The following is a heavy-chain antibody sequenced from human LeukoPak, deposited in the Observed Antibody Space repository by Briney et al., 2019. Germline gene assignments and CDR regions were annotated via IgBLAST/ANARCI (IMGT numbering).Heavy chain of an antibody. V-gene: IGHV4-34*01. D-gene: IGHD2-2*02. CDR1: GGSFSGYY. J-gene: IGHJ3*02. CDR2: INHSGST. Sequence: SETLSLTCAVYGGSFSGYYWSWIRQPPGKGLEWIGEINHSGSTNYNPSLKSGGTISVDTSKNQFSLKLSSVTAADTAVYYCARGSRLRIVVVPAAIRSNAFDIWGQGTMVTVSS. CDR3: ARGSRLRIVVVPAAIRSNAFDI.